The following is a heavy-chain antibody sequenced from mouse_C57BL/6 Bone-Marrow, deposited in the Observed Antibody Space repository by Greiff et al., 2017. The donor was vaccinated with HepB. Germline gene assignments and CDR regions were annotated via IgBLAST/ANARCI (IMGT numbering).Heavy chain of an antibody. V-gene: IGHV5-9-1*02. Sequence: VQLKESGEGLVKPGGSLKLSCAASGFTFSSYAMSWVRQTPEKRLEWVAYISSGGDYIYYADTVKGRFTISRDNARNTLYLQMSSLKSEDTAMYYCTRDKRFITTVVASYYYAMDYWGQGTSVTVSS. CDR1: GFTFSSYA. D-gene: IGHD1-1*01. CDR3: TRDKRFITTVVASYYYAMDY. CDR2: ISSGGDYI. J-gene: IGHJ4*01.